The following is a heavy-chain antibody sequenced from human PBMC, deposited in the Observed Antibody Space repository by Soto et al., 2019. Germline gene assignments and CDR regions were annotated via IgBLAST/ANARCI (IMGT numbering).Heavy chain of an antibody. CDR1: GYTFTSYG. Sequence: ASVKVSCKASGYTFTSYGISWVRQAPGQGLEWMGWISAYNGNTNYAQKLQGRVTMTTDTSTSTAYMELRSLRSDDTAVYYCASEGLVGIAENWFDPWGQGTLVTVSS. CDR3: ASEGLVGIAENWFDP. J-gene: IGHJ5*02. D-gene: IGHD6-13*01. CDR2: ISAYNGNT. V-gene: IGHV1-18*04.